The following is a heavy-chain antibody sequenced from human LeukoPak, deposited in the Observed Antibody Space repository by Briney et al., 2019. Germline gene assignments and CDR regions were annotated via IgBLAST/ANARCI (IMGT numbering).Heavy chain of an antibody. V-gene: IGHV4-31*01. CDR3: AREPYCGGECYSGVFD. CDR1: GGSISSGGYY. J-gene: IGHJ4*02. Sequence: SQTLSLTCTVSGGSISSGGYYWSWIRQHPGKGLEWIGYIYYSGSTYYNPSLKSLVTISVDTYKNQSSLKLSSVTAADTAVYYCAREPYCGGECYSGVFDWGQGTLVTVSS. CDR2: IYYSGST. D-gene: IGHD2-21*01.